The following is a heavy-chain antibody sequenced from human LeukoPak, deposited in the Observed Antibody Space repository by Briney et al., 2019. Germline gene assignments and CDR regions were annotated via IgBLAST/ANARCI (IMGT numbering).Heavy chain of an antibody. Sequence: GGSLGLSCAASGFTFSSYGMHWVRKAPGKGLEGVAVISYDGSNKYYADSVKGRFTISRDNSKNTLYLQMNSLRTEDTAVYYCAKDGVTWGVTHFDYWGQGTLVTVSS. J-gene: IGHJ4*02. V-gene: IGHV3-30*18. CDR2: ISYDGSNK. CDR3: AKDGVTWGVTHFDY. D-gene: IGHD3-16*01. CDR1: GFTFSSYG.